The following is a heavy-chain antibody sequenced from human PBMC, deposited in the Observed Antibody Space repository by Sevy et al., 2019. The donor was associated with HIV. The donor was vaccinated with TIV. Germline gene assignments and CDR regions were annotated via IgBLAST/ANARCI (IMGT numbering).Heavy chain of an antibody. V-gene: IGHV3-30-3*01. CDR3: AREGITMVRGTLDY. CDR2: ISYDGSNK. CDR1: EFTFSSYA. D-gene: IGHD3-10*01. Sequence: GGSLRLSCAASEFTFSSYAMHWVRQAPGKGLEWVAVISYDGSNKYYADSVKGRFTISRDNSKNTLYLQMNSLRAEDTAVYYCAREGITMVRGTLDYWGQGTLVTVSS. J-gene: IGHJ4*02.